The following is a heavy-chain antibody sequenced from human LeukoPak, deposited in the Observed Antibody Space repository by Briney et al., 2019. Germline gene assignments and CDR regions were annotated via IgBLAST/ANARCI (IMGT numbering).Heavy chain of an antibody. Sequence: ASVKVSCKASGYTFTSYDINWVRQATGQGLEWMGWMNPNSGNTGYAQKFQGGVTMTRNTSISTAYMELSSLISEDTAVYYCARAESWTGTTDYYYMDVWGKGTTVTVSS. D-gene: IGHD1-1*01. J-gene: IGHJ6*03. CDR3: ARAESWTGTTDYYYMDV. CDR2: MNPNSGNT. CDR1: GYTFTSYD. V-gene: IGHV1-8*01.